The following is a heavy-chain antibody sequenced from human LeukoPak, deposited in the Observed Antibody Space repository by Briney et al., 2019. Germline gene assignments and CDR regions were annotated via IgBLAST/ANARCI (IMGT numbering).Heavy chain of an antibody. D-gene: IGHD2-21*02. CDR1: GFTFTDFY. J-gene: IGHJ1*01. CDR2: ISSSGTTI. Sequence: PGGSLRLSCAASGFTFTDFYMSWIRQAPGKGLEWVSYISSSGTTIYYADSVKGRFTISRDNTKSSLYLQMNSLRAEDMAVYYCARGYCGGDCYGDWGQGTLVTVSS. CDR3: ARGYCGGDCYGD. V-gene: IGHV3-11*04.